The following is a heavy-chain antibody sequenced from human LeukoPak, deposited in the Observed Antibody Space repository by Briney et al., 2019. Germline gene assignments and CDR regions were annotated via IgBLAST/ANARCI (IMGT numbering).Heavy chain of an antibody. CDR2: IFSGGTT. CDR3: AREGNYYDMDV. Sequence: QPGGSLRLSCAASGFTVSSNYMSWVRQAPGKGLEWVSVIFSGGTTYYADSVKGRFTISRDNSKNTLYLRMNSLRAEDTAVYYCAREGNYYDMDVWGQGTTVTVSS. V-gene: IGHV3-53*01. J-gene: IGHJ6*02. CDR1: GFTVSSNY.